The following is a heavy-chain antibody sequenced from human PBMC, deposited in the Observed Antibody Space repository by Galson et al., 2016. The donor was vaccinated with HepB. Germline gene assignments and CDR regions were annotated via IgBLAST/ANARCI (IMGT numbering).Heavy chain of an antibody. J-gene: IGHJ4*02. D-gene: IGHD2/OR15-2a*01. CDR3: AKRNEYCPPVGCSVDY. CDR1: GFTFSGYG. Sequence: SLRLSCAASGFTFSGYGMHWVRQAPGKGLEWVAADSMDGRRKFYADSVKGRFTISRDNSNNILFLQMSSLRADDTAVYFCAKRNEYCPPVGCSVDYWGQGTLVSVSS. V-gene: IGHV3-30*18. CDR2: DSMDGRRK.